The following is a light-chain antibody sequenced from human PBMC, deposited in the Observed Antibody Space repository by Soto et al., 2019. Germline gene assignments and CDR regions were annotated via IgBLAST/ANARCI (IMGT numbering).Light chain of an antibody. CDR3: QQYYRWPVT. CDR1: QTISNK. Sequence: EIVMTQSPATLSVSPGERVTFSCRASQTISNKLAWYQHKPGQAPRLLISGASTGATGIPARFSGSWSGTEFTLTINSLHSEDCAVYYCQQYYRWPVTFGGGTKLEIK. J-gene: IGKJ4*01. CDR2: GAS. V-gene: IGKV3-15*01.